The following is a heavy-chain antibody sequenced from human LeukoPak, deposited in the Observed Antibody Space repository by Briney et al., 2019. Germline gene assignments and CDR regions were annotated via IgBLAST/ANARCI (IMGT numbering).Heavy chain of an antibody. CDR3: ARLEVRANWFDP. CDR1: GGSISSYY. J-gene: IGHJ5*02. Sequence: SETLSLTCTVSGGSISSYYWSWIRQPPGKGLEWIGYIYYSGSTNYNPSLKSRVTISVDTSKNQFSLKLSSVTAADTAVYYCARLEVRANWFDPWGQGTLVTVSS. V-gene: IGHV4-59*08. D-gene: IGHD3-10*01. CDR2: IYYSGST.